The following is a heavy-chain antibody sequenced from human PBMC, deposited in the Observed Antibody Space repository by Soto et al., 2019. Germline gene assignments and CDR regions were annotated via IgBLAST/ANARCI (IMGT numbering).Heavy chain of an antibody. J-gene: IGHJ4*02. D-gene: IGHD3-10*01. CDR1: GGSFSGYY. CDR2: INHSGST. CDR3: ARGRGS. V-gene: IGHV4-34*01. Sequence: SETLSLTCAVYGGSFSGYYWSWIRQPPGKGLEWIGEINHSGSTNYNPSLKSRVTISVDTSKNQFSLKLSSVTAADTAVYYCARGRGSWGQGTLVTVSS.